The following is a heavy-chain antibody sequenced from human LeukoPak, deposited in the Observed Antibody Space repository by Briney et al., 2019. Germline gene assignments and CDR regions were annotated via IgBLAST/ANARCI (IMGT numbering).Heavy chain of an antibody. CDR1: GFTFSSYA. CDR3: AKDGYYWGFDY. V-gene: IGHV3-23*01. CDR2: ISGSGGST. Sequence: GGSLRLSCAVSGFTFSSYAMSWVRQAPGKRLEWVSAISGSGGSTYYADSVKGRFAISRDNSKNTLYLQMNSLRAEDTAVYYCAKDGYYWGFDYWGQGTLVTVSS. D-gene: IGHD3-22*01. J-gene: IGHJ4*02.